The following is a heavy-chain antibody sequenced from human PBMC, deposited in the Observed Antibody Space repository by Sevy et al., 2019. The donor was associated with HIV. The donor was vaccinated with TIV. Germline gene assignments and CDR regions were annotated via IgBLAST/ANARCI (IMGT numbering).Heavy chain of an antibody. V-gene: IGHV3-48*01. CDR3: ATDQDWAFDN. Sequence: GGFLRLSCELSGSTFSGHHLNWVRQAPGKGLEWVAYIGSGFNIYYTHSVRGRFTISRDNARNSLFLQMDSLRAEDTAVYYCATDQDWAFDNWGQGTLVTVSS. CDR2: IGSGFNI. J-gene: IGHJ4*02. CDR1: GSTFSGHH. D-gene: IGHD3-9*01.